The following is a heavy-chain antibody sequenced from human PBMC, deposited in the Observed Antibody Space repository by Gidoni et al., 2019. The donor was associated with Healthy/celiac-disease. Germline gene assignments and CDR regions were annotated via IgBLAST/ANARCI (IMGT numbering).Heavy chain of an antibody. D-gene: IGHD3-22*01. Sequence: EVQLLESGGGLVQPGGSLRLSCAASGFTFSSYAMSWVRQAPGQGLEWVSAISGSGGSTYYADSVKGRFTISRDNSKNTLYLQMNSLRAEDTAVYYCAKDPALDDSSGYYYWGQGTLVTVSS. CDR2: ISGSGGST. V-gene: IGHV3-23*01. CDR1: GFTFSSYA. CDR3: AKDPALDDSSGYYY. J-gene: IGHJ4*02.